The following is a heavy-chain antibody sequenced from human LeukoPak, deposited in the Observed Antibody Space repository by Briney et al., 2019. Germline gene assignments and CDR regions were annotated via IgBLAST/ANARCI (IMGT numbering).Heavy chain of an antibody. J-gene: IGHJ4*02. Sequence: GGSLRLSCAASGFTFSSYEMNWVRQAPGKGLEWVSYISSGTTIYYADSVKGRFTISRDNAKDSLYLQMNSLRAEDTAVYYCARHLSYGSGSYYNFGYWGQGTLVTVSS. CDR3: ARHLSYGSGSYYNFGY. CDR1: GFTFSSYE. V-gene: IGHV3-48*03. CDR2: ISSGTTI. D-gene: IGHD3-10*01.